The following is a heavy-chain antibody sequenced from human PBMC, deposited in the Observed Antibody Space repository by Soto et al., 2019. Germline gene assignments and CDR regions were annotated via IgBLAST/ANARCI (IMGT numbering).Heavy chain of an antibody. V-gene: IGHV1-69*01. CDR3: ARSRNVAEFNDYGGNYHGFDI. CDR2: IIPMFGTP. CDR1: GGSVNSHA. D-gene: IGHD4-17*01. J-gene: IGHJ3*02. Sequence: QVQLEQSGAEVKKAGSSVKVSCKAFGGSVNSHAISWVLQAPGQGLEWMGGIIPMFGTPTYAQRFQAGVTISADESTSTVYLDLSSLRSADTAMYYCARSRNVAEFNDYGGNYHGFDIWGQGTMVTVSS.